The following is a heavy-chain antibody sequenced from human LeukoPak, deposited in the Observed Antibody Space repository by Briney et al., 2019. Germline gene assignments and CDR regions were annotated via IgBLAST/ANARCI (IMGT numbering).Heavy chain of an antibody. V-gene: IGHV3-21*04. J-gene: IGHJ4*02. D-gene: IGHD3-22*01. CDR3: AKRGVVIRVILVGFHKEAYYFDS. Sequence: GGSLRLSCAASGFTFSNSGMSWVRQAPGKGLEWVSSISSTSISIYYADSVKGRFTISRDNSKNTLCLQMNNLRVDDTAVYFCAKRGVVIRVILVGFHKEAYYFDSWGQGALVTVSS. CDR2: ISSTSISI. CDR1: GFTFSNSG.